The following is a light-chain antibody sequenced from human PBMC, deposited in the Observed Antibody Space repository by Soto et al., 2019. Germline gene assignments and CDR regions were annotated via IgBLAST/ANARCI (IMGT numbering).Light chain of an antibody. J-gene: IGKJ4*01. V-gene: IGKV1-5*03. CDR2: KAS. CDR3: QQYNAYPLT. CDR1: QSISTW. Sequence: DIQMTQSPSTPSASVGDRVTITCRASQSISTWLAWYQQKPGKAPKLLIYKASNLEGGVPSRFSGSGSGTEFTITISGLQPDDFATYYCQQYNAYPLTFGGGTKWISN.